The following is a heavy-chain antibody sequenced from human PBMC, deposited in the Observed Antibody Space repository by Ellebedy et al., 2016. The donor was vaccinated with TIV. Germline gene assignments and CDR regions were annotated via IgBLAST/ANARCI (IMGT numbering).Heavy chain of an antibody. CDR2: INPSGGST. Sequence: AASVKVSCKASGYTFTSYYMHWVRQAPGQGLEWMGIINPSGGSTSYAQKLQGRVTMTRDTSTSTVYMELSSLGSEDTAVYYCARISIAPFWYFYLWGRGTLVTVSS. J-gene: IGHJ2*01. D-gene: IGHD2-21*01. CDR1: GYTFTSYY. CDR3: ARISIAPFWYFYL. V-gene: IGHV1-46*04.